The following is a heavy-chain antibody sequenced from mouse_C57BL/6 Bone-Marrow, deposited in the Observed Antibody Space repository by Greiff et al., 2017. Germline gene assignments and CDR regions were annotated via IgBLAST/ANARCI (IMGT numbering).Heavy chain of an antibody. V-gene: IGHV1-52*01. D-gene: IGHD2-4*01. CDR2: IDPSDSET. Sequence: QVQLQQPGAELVRPGSSVKLSCKASGYTFTSYWMHWVKQRPIQGLEWIGNIDPSDSETHYNQKFKDKATVTVDKSSSTAYMQLSSLTSEDSAVYYCAREGDDYPYYYAMDYWGQGTSVTVSS. J-gene: IGHJ4*01. CDR1: GYTFTSYW. CDR3: AREGDDYPYYYAMDY.